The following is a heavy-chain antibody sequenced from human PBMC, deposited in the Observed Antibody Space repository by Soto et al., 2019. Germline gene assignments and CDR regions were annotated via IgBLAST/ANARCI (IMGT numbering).Heavy chain of an antibody. Sequence: DVQLLESGGDLVQPGGSLRLSCGVSGFTIRAYAMSWARRAPGKGLEWVAAITGRGDNTHYEESVKGRFTISRDDSKNTLHLQMNTLRVDDTAIYYCSLGKSYYWDYWGQGIQVTVSS. V-gene: IGHV3-23*01. CDR1: GFTIRAYA. CDR3: SLGKSYYWDY. J-gene: IGHJ4*02. CDR2: ITGRGDNT.